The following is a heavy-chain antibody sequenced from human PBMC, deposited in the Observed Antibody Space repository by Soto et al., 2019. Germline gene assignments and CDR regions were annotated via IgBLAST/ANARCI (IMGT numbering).Heavy chain of an antibody. Sequence: SETLSLTCTVSGGSISSGGYYWSWIRQHPGKGLEWIGYIYYSGSTYYNPSLKSRVTISVDTSKNQFSLKLSSVTAADTAVYYCARVPTVTTRVPDTNWFDPWGQGTLVTVS. V-gene: IGHV4-31*03. CDR3: ARVPTVTTRVPDTNWFDP. J-gene: IGHJ5*02. CDR1: GGSISSGGYY. D-gene: IGHD4-17*01. CDR2: IYYSGST.